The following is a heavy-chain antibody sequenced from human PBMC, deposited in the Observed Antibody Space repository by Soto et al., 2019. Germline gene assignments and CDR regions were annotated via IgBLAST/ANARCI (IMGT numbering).Heavy chain of an antibody. Sequence: GGSLRLSCAASGFTFSSYSMNWVRQAPGKGLEWVSSISSSSYIYYADSVKGRFTISRDNAKNSLYLQMNSLRAEDTAVYYCAREELHLGELSLYHYPFFDYWGQGTLVTVSS. J-gene: IGHJ4*02. CDR3: AREELHLGELSLYHYPFFDY. V-gene: IGHV3-21*01. D-gene: IGHD3-16*02. CDR1: GFTFSSYS. CDR2: ISSSSYI.